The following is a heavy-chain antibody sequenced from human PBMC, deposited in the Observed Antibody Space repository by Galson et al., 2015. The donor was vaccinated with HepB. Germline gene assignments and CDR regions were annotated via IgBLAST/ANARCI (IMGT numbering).Heavy chain of an antibody. J-gene: IGHJ6*02. CDR3: ARDPMVTYGGYFYYYGMDV. V-gene: IGHV6-1*01. Sequence: CAISGDSVFTNRSAWIWLRQSPSRGLEWLGRTCYRSKWYTDYALSVKSRIVINPDTSKNQFSLRLSSVTPDDTAIYYCARDPMVTYGGYFYYYGMDVWGQGTTVFVSS. CDR1: GDSVFTNRSA. CDR2: TCYRSKWYT. D-gene: IGHD4-23*01.